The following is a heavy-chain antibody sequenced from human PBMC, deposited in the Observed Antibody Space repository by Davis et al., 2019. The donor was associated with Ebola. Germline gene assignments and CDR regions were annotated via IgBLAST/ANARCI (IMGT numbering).Heavy chain of an antibody. J-gene: IGHJ5*02. CDR1: GYTFSTYG. D-gene: IGHD3-10*01. Sequence: AASVKVSCKASGYTFSTYGMSWVRQAPGQGLEWMGWISSDSGYTNYAQKFQGRVTITRDTSASTAYMELSSLTSEDTAVYYCARVRIATLVLDPWGQGTLVTVSS. CDR2: ISSDSGYT. V-gene: IGHV1-18*01. CDR3: ARVRIATLVLDP.